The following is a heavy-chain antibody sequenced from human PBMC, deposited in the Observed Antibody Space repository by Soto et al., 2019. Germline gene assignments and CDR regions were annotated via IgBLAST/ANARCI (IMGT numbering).Heavy chain of an antibody. CDR2: ISSSSSYK. CDR1: GFTFSSCS. D-gene: IGHD2-2*01. V-gene: IGHV3-21*01. J-gene: IGHJ4*02. Sequence: GGSLRLSCAASGFTFSSCSMNWVRQAPGKGLEWVSSISSSSSYKYYADSMKGRFTISRDNAKNSLYLQMNSLRAEDTAVYYCARGDPVVVPADFFYGFDYWGQGILVTVSS. CDR3: ARGDPVVVPADFFYGFDY.